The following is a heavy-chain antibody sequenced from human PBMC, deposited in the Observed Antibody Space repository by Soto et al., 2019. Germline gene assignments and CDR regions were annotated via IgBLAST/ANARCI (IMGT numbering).Heavy chain of an antibody. CDR3: ARQITMVRGIDF. CDR1: GGSISSGGYY. V-gene: IGHV4-31*03. D-gene: IGHD3-10*01. J-gene: IGHJ4*02. CDR2: IYFNENT. Sequence: SETLSLTCSISGGSISSGGYYWSWVRQRPGKGLEWIGYIYFNENTYYNPSLKTRVTISAGTSKSQFSLRLSSVTAADAAVYYCARQITMVRGIDFWGQGISVTVS.